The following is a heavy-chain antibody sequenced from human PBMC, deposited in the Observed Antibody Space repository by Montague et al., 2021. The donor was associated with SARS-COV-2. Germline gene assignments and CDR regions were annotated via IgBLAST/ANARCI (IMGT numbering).Heavy chain of an antibody. Sequence: SLRLSWSASGFTFSSYAMHWVRQAPGKGLEWVAVISYDGSNKYYADSVKGRFTISRDNSKNTLYLQMNGLRAEDTAVYYCARDNYDYVWGSYRYIYWGQGTLVTVSS. J-gene: IGHJ4*02. D-gene: IGHD3-16*02. CDR1: GFTFSSYA. CDR3: ARDNYDYVWGSYRYIY. V-gene: IGHV3-30*04. CDR2: ISYDGSNK.